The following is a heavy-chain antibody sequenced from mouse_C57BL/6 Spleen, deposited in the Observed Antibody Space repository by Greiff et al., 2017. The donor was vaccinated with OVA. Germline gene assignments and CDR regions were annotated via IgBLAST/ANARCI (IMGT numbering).Heavy chain of an antibody. Sequence: VKLVESGPELVKPGASVKISCKASGYSFTSYYIHWVKQRPGQGLEWIGWIYPGSGNTKYNEKFKGKATLTADTSSSTAYMQLSSLTSEDSAVYYCARGEGAMDYWGQGTSVTVSS. CDR3: ARGEGAMDY. CDR2: IYPGSGNT. J-gene: IGHJ4*01. V-gene: IGHV1-66*01. CDR1: GYSFTSYY.